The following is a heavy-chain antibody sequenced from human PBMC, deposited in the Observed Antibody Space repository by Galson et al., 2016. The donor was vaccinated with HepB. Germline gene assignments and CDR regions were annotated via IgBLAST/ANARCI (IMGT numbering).Heavy chain of an antibody. V-gene: IGHV3-23*01. CDR1: GFTFINYA. D-gene: IGHD3-3*01. J-gene: IGHJ1*01. CDR3: ARDWSGRTYSEYLHQ. Sequence: SLRLSCAASGFTFINYAMTWVRQAPGKGLEWVSCISGSGGTTYYADSVKGRFIISRDNSKNTLYVQMNSLRAEDTAVYYCARDWSGRTYSEYLHQWGQGALVTVSS. CDR2: ISGSGGTT.